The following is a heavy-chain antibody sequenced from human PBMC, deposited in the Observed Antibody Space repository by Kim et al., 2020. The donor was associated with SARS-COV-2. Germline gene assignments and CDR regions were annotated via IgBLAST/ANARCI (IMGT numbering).Heavy chain of an antibody. Sequence: GGSLRLSCAASGFTFTNAWMSWVRQAPARGLEWVGRIKSKADGGTTDYAAPVKGRFTISRDDSKNTLYLQMNSLKTEDTAVYYCTTGTSAGPNWGQGTLVTVSS. CDR1: GFTFTNAW. CDR2: IKSKADGGTT. J-gene: IGHJ4*02. D-gene: IGHD6-13*01. CDR3: TTGTSAGPN. V-gene: IGHV3-15*01.